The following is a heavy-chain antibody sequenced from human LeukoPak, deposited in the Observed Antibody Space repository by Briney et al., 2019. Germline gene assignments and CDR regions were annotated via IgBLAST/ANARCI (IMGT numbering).Heavy chain of an antibody. Sequence: ASVKVSCTASGGTFSSYAISWVRQAPGQGLEWMGGIIPIFGTANYAQKFQGRVTITADESTSTAYMELSSLRSEDTAVYYCASQDYDSSGYYYLVAAFDIWGQGTMVTVSS. CDR2: IIPIFGTA. J-gene: IGHJ3*02. D-gene: IGHD3-22*01. CDR3: ASQDYDSSGYYYLVAAFDI. CDR1: GGTFSSYA. V-gene: IGHV1-69*13.